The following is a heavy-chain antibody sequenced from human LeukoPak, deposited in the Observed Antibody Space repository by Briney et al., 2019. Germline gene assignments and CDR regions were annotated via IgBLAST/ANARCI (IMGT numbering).Heavy chain of an antibody. D-gene: IGHD5-12*01. CDR2: ISGSGGST. CDR1: GFTFSSYG. Sequence: PGGSLRLSCAASGFTFSSYGMSWVRQAPGKGLEWVSAISGSGGSTYYADSVKGRLTISRDNSKNTLYLQMNSLRAEDTAVYYCARVYYRGGYDSWYSDLWAVAPWSLSPQ. V-gene: IGHV3-23*01. J-gene: IGHJ2*01. CDR3: ARVYYRGGYDSWYSDL.